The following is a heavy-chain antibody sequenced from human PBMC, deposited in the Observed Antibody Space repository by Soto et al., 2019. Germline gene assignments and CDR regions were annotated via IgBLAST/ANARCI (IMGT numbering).Heavy chain of an antibody. CDR3: ARDTAAAYDFWSAYSPYSYYYGMDV. Sequence: VVSLRLSCSASGFTFIRYGMHWVRQAPVKGLEWVGVRSYDGSNKYYADSVRGRFTISRDNSQNTLYLQMNSLRAEDTAVYYCARDTAAAYDFWSAYSPYSYYYGMDVWGPGPPVTVSS. CDR2: RSYDGSNK. CDR1: GFTFIRYG. V-gene: IGHV3-30-3*01. J-gene: IGHJ6*02. D-gene: IGHD3-3*01.